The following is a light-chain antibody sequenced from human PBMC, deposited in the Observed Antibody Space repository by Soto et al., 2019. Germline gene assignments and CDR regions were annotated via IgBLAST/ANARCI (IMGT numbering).Light chain of an antibody. CDR3: SSHTSSSTPYV. CDR1: SSDVGSYNL. J-gene: IGLJ1*01. Sequence: QSALTQPASVSGSPGQSITISCTGTSSDVGSYNLVSWYQQHPGKAPKLIIYDVSSRPSGVSNRFSGSKSGNTASLTISGLQAEDEADYYCSSHTSSSTPYVFGTGTKVTVL. CDR2: DVS. V-gene: IGLV2-14*02.